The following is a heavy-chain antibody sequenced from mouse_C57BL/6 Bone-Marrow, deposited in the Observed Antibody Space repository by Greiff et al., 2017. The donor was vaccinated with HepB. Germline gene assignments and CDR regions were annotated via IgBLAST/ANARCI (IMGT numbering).Heavy chain of an antibody. D-gene: IGHD2-5*01. V-gene: IGHV14-4*01. CDR2: IDPENGDT. Sequence: EVQLQQSGAELVRPGASVKLSCTASGFNIKDDYMHWVKQRPEQGLEWIGWIDPENGDTEYASKFQGKATITADTSSNTAYLQLSSLTSGDSAVYYFTTAYYSNYVSFLWFAYWGQGTRVTVSA. J-gene: IGHJ3*01. CDR1: GFNIKDDY. CDR3: TTAYYSNYVSFLWFAY.